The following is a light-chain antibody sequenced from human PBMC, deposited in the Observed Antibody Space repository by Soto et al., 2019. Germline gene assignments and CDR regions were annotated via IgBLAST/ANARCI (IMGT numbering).Light chain of an antibody. J-gene: IGKJ1*01. V-gene: IGKV3-20*01. Sequence: EIVLTQSPGTVSLSPGERATLSCRASQSVGSRWLARYQQKPGQAPRVLIYGGSNRATGIPDRFSGSGSGTDFTLTISRLEPEDFAVYYCQQYYSSRTFGQGTKVEMK. CDR3: QQYYSSRT. CDR2: GGS. CDR1: QSVGSRW.